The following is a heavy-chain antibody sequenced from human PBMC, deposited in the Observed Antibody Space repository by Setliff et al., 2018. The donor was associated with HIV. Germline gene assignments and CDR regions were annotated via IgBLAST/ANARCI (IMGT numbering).Heavy chain of an antibody. J-gene: IGHJ4*02. CDR2: IYHSGST. V-gene: IGHV4-39*07. CDR1: GGSIRGSNYF. D-gene: IGHD3-10*01. Sequence: PSETLSLTCTVSGGSIRGSNYFWGWIRQPPGKGLEWIGSIYHSGSTYYNPSLKSRVTISVDTSKNKFSLKLSSVTAADTVVYYCARQGEYYFDYWGQGTLVTAPQ. CDR3: ARQGEYYFDY.